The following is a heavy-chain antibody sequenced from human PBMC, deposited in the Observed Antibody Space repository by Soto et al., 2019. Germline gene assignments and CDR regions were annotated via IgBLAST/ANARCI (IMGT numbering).Heavy chain of an antibody. D-gene: IGHD3-10*01. CDR3: ASPMVRGGLDP. CDR2: INAGNGNT. V-gene: IGHV1-3*01. J-gene: IGHJ5*02. CDR1: GYTFTSYA. Sequence: QVQLVQSGAEVKKPGASVKVSCKASGYTFTSYAMHWVRQAPGQRLEWMGWINAGNGNTKYSQKFQGRVTITRDTSASTAYMELSSLRSEDTAVYYCASPMVRGGLDPWGQGTLVTVSS.